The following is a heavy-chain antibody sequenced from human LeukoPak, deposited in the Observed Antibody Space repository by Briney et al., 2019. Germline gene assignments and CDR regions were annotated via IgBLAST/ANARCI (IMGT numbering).Heavy chain of an antibody. Sequence: GASVKVSCKASGYTFINYGISWVRQAPGQGLEWMGWISAYNGNTNSAQKLQGRVTVTTDTSTSTAYMELRSLRSDDTAVYYCARVGAVMTTATPYYFDFWGQGTLVTVSS. D-gene: IGHD3-16*01. CDR3: ARVGAVMTTATPYYFDF. J-gene: IGHJ4*02. V-gene: IGHV1-18*01. CDR1: GYTFINYG. CDR2: ISAYNGNT.